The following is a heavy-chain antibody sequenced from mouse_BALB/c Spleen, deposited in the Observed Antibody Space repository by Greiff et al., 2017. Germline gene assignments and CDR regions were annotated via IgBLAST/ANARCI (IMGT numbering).Heavy chain of an antibody. J-gene: IGHJ4*01. D-gene: IGHD2-4*01. CDR1: GFSLTSYG. Sequence: QVQLKQSGPGLVAPSQSLSITCTVSGFSLTSYGVHWVRQPPGKGLEWLGVIWAGGSTNYNSALMSRLSISKDNSKSQVFLKMNSLQTDDTAMYYCATSMITAAYYAMDYWGQGTSVTVSS. CDR2: IWAGGST. CDR3: ATSMITAAYYAMDY. V-gene: IGHV2-9*02.